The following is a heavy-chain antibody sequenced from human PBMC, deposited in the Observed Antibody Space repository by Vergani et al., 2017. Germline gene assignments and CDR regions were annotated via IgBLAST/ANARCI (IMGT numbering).Heavy chain of an antibody. Sequence: EVQLLESGGGLVQPGGSLRLSCAASGFTFSSYAMSWVRQAPGKGLEWVSAISGSGGSTYYADSVKGRFTISRDNSKNTLYLQMNSLRAEDTAVYYCAKDQDCSSTSCHPPRWFDPGGQGTLVTVSS. J-gene: IGHJ5*02. CDR1: GFTFSSYA. CDR2: ISGSGGST. V-gene: IGHV3-23*01. D-gene: IGHD2-2*01. CDR3: AKDQDCSSTSCHPPRWFDP.